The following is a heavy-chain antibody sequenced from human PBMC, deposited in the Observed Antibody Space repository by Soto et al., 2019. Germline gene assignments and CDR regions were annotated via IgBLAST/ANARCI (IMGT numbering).Heavy chain of an antibody. J-gene: IGHJ6*02. D-gene: IGHD3-22*01. CDR2: IKSKTDGGTT. CDR1: GFTFSNAW. V-gene: IGHV3-15*07. Sequence: EVQLVESGGGLVKPGGSLRLSCAASGFTFSNAWMNWVRQAPGKGLEWVGRIKSKTDGGTTDYAAPVKGRFTISRDDSKNTLYLQMNSLKTEDTAVYYCTTDYRPYYDSSEGYGMDVWGQGTPVTVSS. CDR3: TTDYRPYYDSSEGYGMDV.